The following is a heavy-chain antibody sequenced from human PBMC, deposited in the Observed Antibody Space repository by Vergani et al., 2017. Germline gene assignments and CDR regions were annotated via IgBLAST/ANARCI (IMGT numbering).Heavy chain of an antibody. Sequence: QLQLHESGPGLVKPSETLSFTCTVSGGSISSSSYYWGWIRQPPGKGLEWIGSIYYSGSTYYNPSLKSRVTISVDTSKNQFSLKLSSVTAADTAVYYCARDRSLIAAAGKDVWGQGTTVTVSS. D-gene: IGHD6-13*01. V-gene: IGHV4-39*02. J-gene: IGHJ6*02. CDR1: GGSISSSSYY. CDR3: ARDRSLIAAAGKDV. CDR2: IYYSGST.